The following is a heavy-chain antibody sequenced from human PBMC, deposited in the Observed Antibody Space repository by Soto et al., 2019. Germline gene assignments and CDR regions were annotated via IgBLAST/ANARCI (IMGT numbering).Heavy chain of an antibody. CDR1: GYTFTSYY. Sequence: ASVKVSCKASGYTFTSYYMHWVRQAPGQGLEWMGIINPSGGSTSYAQKFQGRVTMTRDTSTSTVYMELSSLRSEDTAVYYCARDSMIGVAVAGHNWYFDLWGRGTLVTVSS. CDR2: INPSGGST. J-gene: IGHJ2*01. V-gene: IGHV1-46*01. CDR3: ARDSMIGVAVAGHNWYFDL. D-gene: IGHD6-19*01.